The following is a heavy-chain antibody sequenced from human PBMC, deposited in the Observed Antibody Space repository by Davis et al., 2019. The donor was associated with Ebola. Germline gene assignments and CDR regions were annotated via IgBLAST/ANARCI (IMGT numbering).Heavy chain of an antibody. CDR1: GFTVSSNY. CDR2: IYSGGSK. Sequence: GESLKISCAASGFTVSSNYMSWVRQAPGKGLEWVSVIYSGGSKYYADSVKGRFTISRDNSKNTLYLQMNSLRAEDTAVYYCARDFQYCSGGSCYYYGMDVWGQGTTVTVSS. CDR3: ARDFQYCSGGSCYYYGMDV. J-gene: IGHJ6*02. D-gene: IGHD2-15*01. V-gene: IGHV3-53*01.